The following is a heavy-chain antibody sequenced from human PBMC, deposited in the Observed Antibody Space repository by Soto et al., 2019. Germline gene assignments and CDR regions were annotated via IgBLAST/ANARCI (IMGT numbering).Heavy chain of an antibody. J-gene: IGHJ4*02. D-gene: IGHD2-21*02. Sequence: QVQLVESGGGVVQPGRSLRLSCAASGFTYTTYTMHWVRQAPGKGLEWVAVISYDGNNKFCADSVKGQFTISRDSTDQTLYMQMTSLRPDATAMYYCARDGVSATEYACYSGTYFDYWGQGYLVTVSS. CDR1: GFTYTTYT. CDR2: ISYDGNNK. V-gene: IGHV3-30*19. CDR3: ARDGVSATEYACYSGTYFDY.